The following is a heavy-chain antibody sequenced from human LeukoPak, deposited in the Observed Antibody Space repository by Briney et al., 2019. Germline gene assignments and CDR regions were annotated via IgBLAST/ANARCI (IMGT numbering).Heavy chain of an antibody. CDR1: GLTFSNAW. Sequence: PGGSLRLSCAASGLTFSNAWMSWVRQAPGKGLEWVGRIKSKTNGGTADYAAPVNGRFTISRDDAKNTLYLQMNSLKTEDTAVYYCTTEFGSGYYFDYWGQGTLVTVSS. CDR3: TTEFGSGYYFDY. D-gene: IGHD3-10*01. CDR2: IKSKTNGGTA. V-gene: IGHV3-15*01. J-gene: IGHJ4*02.